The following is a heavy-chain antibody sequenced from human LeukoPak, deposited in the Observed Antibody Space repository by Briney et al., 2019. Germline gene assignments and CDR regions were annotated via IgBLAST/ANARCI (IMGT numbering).Heavy chain of an antibody. J-gene: IGHJ3*02. CDR2: IYHSGSN. D-gene: IGHD3-9*01. CDR3: ASLRYFDWLLYLHAFDI. CDR1: GYSISSGYY. V-gene: IGHV4-38-2*01. Sequence: PSETLSLTCAVSGYSISSGYYWGWIRQPPGKGLEWIGSIYHSGSNYYNPSLKSRVTISVDTSKNQFSLKLSSVTAADTAVYYCASLRYFDWLLYLHAFDIWGQGTMVTVSS.